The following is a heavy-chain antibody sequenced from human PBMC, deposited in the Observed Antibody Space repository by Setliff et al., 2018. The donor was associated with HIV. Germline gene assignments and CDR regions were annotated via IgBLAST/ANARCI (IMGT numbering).Heavy chain of an antibody. CDR1: GYTFSNYG. CDR2: ISPYNGNT. Sequence: ASVKVSCKASGYTFSNYGISWVRQAPGQGLEWMGWISPYNGNTNYVQKLQGRVTITTDTSTSTAYMELRSLRSDNTALYYCARKPTGSPSDYWGQGTLVTVSS. CDR3: ARKPTGSPSDY. V-gene: IGHV1-18*01. D-gene: IGHD2-2*01. J-gene: IGHJ4*02.